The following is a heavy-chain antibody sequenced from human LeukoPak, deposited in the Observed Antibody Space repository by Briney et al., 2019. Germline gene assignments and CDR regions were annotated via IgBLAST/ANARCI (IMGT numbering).Heavy chain of an antibody. CDR1: GGSISHYY. J-gene: IGHJ5*02. D-gene: IGHD2-2*01. CDR2: IYYSGST. Sequence: SETLSLTCTVSGGSISHYYWSWIRQPPGKGLEWIGYIYYSGSTNYNHSLKSRVTISVDTSKNQFSLKLSSVTAADTAVYYCTRLTVPLRFDPWGQGTLVTVSS. V-gene: IGHV4-59*01. CDR3: TRLTVPLRFDP.